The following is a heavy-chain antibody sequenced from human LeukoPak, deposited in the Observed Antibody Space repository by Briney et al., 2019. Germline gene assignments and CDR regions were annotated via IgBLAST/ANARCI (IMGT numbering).Heavy chain of an antibody. D-gene: IGHD3-10*01. CDR3: ARDDLWSHHFDY. V-gene: IGHV4-59*12. Sequence: SETLSLTCTVSGGSISNYYWSWIRQPPGKGLEWIGYIYYSGSTYYNPSLKSRVTISVDTSKNQFSLKLSSVTAADTAVYYCARDDLWSHHFDYWGQGTLVTVS. CDR1: GGSISNYY. CDR2: IYYSGST. J-gene: IGHJ4*02.